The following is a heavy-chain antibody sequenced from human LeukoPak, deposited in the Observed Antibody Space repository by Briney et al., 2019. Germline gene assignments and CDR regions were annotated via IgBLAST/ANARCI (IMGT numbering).Heavy chain of an antibody. D-gene: IGHD3-10*01. V-gene: IGHV4-34*01. CDR3: ARGPYGSGSYYNVGLDY. CDR2: INHSRST. J-gene: IGHJ4*02. Sequence: SETLSLTCAVYGGSFSGYYWSWIRQPPGKGLEWIGEINHSRSTNYNPSLKSRVTISVDTSKNQFSLKLSSVTAADTAVYYCARGPYGSGSYYNVGLDYWGQGTLVTVSS. CDR1: GGSFSGYY.